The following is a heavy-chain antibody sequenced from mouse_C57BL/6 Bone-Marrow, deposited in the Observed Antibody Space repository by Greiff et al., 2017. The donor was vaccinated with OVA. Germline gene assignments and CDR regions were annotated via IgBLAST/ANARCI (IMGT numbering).Heavy chain of an antibody. CDR1: GFTFSSYA. CDR2: ISEGGSYT. Sequence: EVNLVESGGGLVKPGGSLKLSCAASGFTFSSYAMSWVRQTPEKRLEWVATISEGGSYTYYPDNVKGRFTISRDNAKNNLYLQMSHLKSEDTAMYYCASPYYFSYYAMDYWGQGTSVTVSS. V-gene: IGHV5-4*03. D-gene: IGHD1-1*01. J-gene: IGHJ4*01. CDR3: ASPYYFSYYAMDY.